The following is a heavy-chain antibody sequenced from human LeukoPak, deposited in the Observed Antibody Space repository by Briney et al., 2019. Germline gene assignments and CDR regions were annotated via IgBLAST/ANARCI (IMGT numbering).Heavy chain of an antibody. Sequence: TSETLSLTCTVSGGSISSYYWSWIRQPPGKGLEWIGRIYTSGSNNYNPSLKSRVTTSVDTSKNQFSVKLSSVTAADTAVYYCARDGYYYDSTGYSGDYWGQGTLVTVSS. J-gene: IGHJ4*02. CDR1: GGSISSYY. V-gene: IGHV4-4*07. CDR3: ARDGYYYDSTGYSGDY. CDR2: IYTSGSN. D-gene: IGHD3-22*01.